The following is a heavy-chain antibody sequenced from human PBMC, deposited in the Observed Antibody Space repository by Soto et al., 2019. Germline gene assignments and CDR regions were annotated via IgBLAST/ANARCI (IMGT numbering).Heavy chain of an antibody. D-gene: IGHD6-13*01. Sequence: ASVKVSCKASGYSFTSYDIYWVRQATGQGLEWMGWMSPNSGDTDCAQKFQGRVTMTRNTSISTAYMELSSLTSEDTAVYYCARDPTNRAAAPRKGAPYSTKYGMDVWGQGTTVTVSS. V-gene: IGHV1-8*01. CDR3: ARDPTNRAAAPRKGAPYSTKYGMDV. CDR1: GYSFTSYD. CDR2: MSPNSGDT. J-gene: IGHJ6*02.